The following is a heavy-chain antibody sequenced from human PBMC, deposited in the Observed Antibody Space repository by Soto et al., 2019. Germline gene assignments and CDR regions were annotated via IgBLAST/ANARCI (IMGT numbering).Heavy chain of an antibody. CDR3: ARTMVRGVYYYYGMDV. Sequence: SETLSLTCTVSGDSFSSCNWWCWVRQSPRKGLEWIGEINHSGSTNYNPSLKSRVTISVDTSKNQFSLKLSSVTAADTAVYYCARTMVRGVYYYYGMDVWGQGTTVTVSS. CDR1: GDSFSSCNW. CDR2: INHSGST. V-gene: IGHV4-4*02. D-gene: IGHD3-10*01. J-gene: IGHJ6*02.